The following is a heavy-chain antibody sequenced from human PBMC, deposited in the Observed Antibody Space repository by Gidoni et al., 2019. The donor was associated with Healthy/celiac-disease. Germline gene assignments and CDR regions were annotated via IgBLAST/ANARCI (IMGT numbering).Heavy chain of an antibody. CDR1: GYTFTSYD. Sequence: QVQLVQSGAEVKKPGASVKVSCKASGYTFTSYDINWVRQATGQGLEWMGWMNPHSGNTGYAQKFQGRVTMPRNTSIRTAYMELSSLRSEDTAVYYCASAPHYYYGMDVWGQGTTVTVSS. CDR2: MNPHSGNT. CDR3: ASAPHYYYGMDV. J-gene: IGHJ6*02. V-gene: IGHV1-8*01.